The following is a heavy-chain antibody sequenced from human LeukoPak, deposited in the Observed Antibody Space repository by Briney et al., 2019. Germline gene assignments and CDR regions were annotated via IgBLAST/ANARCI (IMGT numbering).Heavy chain of an antibody. CDR1: GYTFTGYY. Sequence: GASAKVSCKASGYTFTGYYMHWVRQAPGQGLEWMGWINPNSGGTNYAQKFQGRVTMTRDTSISTAYMELSRLRSDDTAVYYCARGRYYDPPGAFDYWGQGTLVTVSS. CDR2: INPNSGGT. CDR3: ARGRYYDPPGAFDY. V-gene: IGHV1-2*02. J-gene: IGHJ4*02. D-gene: IGHD3-22*01.